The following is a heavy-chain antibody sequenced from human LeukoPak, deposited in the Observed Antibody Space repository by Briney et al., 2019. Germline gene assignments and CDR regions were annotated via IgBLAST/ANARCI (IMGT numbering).Heavy chain of an antibody. D-gene: IGHD6-13*01. CDR2: ISAYNGNT. Sequence: GASVKVSCKASGYTFTSYGISWVRQAPGQGLEWMGWISAYNGNTNYAPKLQGRVTMTTDTSTSTAYMELRSLRSDDTAVYYCARDRTVAAAGMLAGMDVWGKGTTVTVSS. CDR3: ARDRTVAAAGMLAGMDV. J-gene: IGHJ6*04. V-gene: IGHV1-18*04. CDR1: GYTFTSYG.